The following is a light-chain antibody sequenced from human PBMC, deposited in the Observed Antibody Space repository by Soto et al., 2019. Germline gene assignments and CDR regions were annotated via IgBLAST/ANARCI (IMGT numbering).Light chain of an antibody. CDR1: SSDVGSYNL. V-gene: IGLV2-23*03. Sequence: QSALTQPASVSGSTGQSITISCTGTSSDVGSYNLVSWYQQHPGKAPKLMIYEGSKRPSGVSNRFSGSKSGNTASLTISGLQAEDEADYYCCSYGGSSTFVVFGGGTKLTVL. CDR3: CSYGGSSTFVV. J-gene: IGLJ2*01. CDR2: EGS.